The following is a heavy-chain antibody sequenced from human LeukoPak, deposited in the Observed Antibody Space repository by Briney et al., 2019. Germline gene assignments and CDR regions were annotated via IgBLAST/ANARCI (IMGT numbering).Heavy chain of an antibody. Sequence: ASVKVSCKASGYTFTSYYMHWVRQAPGQGLEWMGIINPSGGSTSYAQKFQGRVTMTRDTSTSTVYMELSSLRSEDTAVYYCARPDVDTAMVTSPPDYWGQGTLVTVSS. V-gene: IGHV1-46*01. CDR1: GYTFTSYY. J-gene: IGHJ4*02. CDR3: ARPDVDTAMVTSPPDY. D-gene: IGHD5-18*01. CDR2: INPSGGST.